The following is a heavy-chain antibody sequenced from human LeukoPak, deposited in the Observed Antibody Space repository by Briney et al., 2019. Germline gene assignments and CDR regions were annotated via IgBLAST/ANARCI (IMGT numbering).Heavy chain of an antibody. CDR1: GGSISSYY. D-gene: IGHD3-22*01. V-gene: IGHV4-59*01. J-gene: IGHJ4*02. Sequence: SETLSLTCTVSGGSISSYYWSWIRQPPGKGLEWIGYIYYSGSTNYNPSLKSRVTISVDTSKSQFSLKLSSVTAADTAVYYCASHSSGYYPSRFDYWGQGTLVTVSS. CDR2: IYYSGST. CDR3: ASHSSGYYPSRFDY.